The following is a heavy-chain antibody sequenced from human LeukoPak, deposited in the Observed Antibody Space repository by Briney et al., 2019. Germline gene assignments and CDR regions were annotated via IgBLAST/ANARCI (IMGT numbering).Heavy chain of an antibody. CDR1: GFTFSSYG. CDR2: ISYDGSNK. V-gene: IGHV3-30*03. CDR3: ARAERYYDSSGYPAEYFQH. D-gene: IGHD3-22*01. J-gene: IGHJ1*01. Sequence: QPGGSLRLSCAASGFTFSSYGMHWVRQAPGKGLEWVAVISYDGSNKYYADSVKGRFTISRDNSKNTLYLQMNSLRAEDTAVYYCARAERYYDSSGYPAEYFQHWGQGTLVTVSS.